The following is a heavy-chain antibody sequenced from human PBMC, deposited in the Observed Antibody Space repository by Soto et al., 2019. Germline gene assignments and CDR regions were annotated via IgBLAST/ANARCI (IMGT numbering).Heavy chain of an antibody. CDR3: ARGRRVNYYDSSGYADNWFDP. D-gene: IGHD3-22*01. CDR2: IYYSGST. V-gene: IGHV4-30-4*01. Sequence: PSETLSLTCTVSGGSISSGDYYWSWIRQPPGKGLEWFGYIYYSGSTYYNPSLKSRVTISVDTSKNQFSLKLSSVTAADTAVYYCARGRRVNYYDSSGYADNWFDPWGQGTLVTVSS. CDR1: GGSISSGDYY. J-gene: IGHJ5*02.